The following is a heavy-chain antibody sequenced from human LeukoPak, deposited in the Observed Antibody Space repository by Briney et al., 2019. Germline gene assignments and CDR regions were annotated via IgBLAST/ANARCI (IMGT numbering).Heavy chain of an antibody. J-gene: IGHJ6*02. CDR1: GFTFISYE. V-gene: IGHV3-48*03. CDR2: IGISEGNI. CDR3: ARGFSAYCSTTSCHMDV. Sequence: GGSLRLSCVVSGFTFISYEMNWVRQAPGKGLEWVSYIGISEGNIYYANSVKGRFTISRDNAKNSLYLQMNSLRAEDTAVYHCARGFSAYCSTTSCHMDVWGQGTTVTVSS. D-gene: IGHD2-2*01.